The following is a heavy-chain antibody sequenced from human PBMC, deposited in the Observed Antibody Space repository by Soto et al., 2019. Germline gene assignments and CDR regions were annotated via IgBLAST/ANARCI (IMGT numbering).Heavy chain of an antibody. D-gene: IGHD4-17*01. CDR1: RFAFSSYG. CDR3: AKGTTVTAWRHLDL. CDR2: ISYDGDYP. V-gene: IGHV3-30*18. J-gene: IGHJ2*01. Sequence: QEQLVESGGGVVQPGRSLRLSCEASRFAFSSYGMHWVRQAPGKGLEGVAVISYDGDYPNYADSVKGRFTISRDNSKNTMYLQMRSLRGEDTALYYCAKGTTVTAWRHLDLWCRGTLVTVSS.